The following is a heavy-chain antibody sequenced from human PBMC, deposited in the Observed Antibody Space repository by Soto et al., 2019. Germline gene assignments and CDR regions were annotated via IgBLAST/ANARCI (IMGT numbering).Heavy chain of an antibody. CDR1: GGSISSGGYY. CDR3: ARGPMYYDFWSGPDY. D-gene: IGHD3-3*01. Sequence: ASETLSLTCTVSGGSISSGGYYWSWIRQHLGKGLEWIGYIYYSGSTYYNPSLKSRVTISVDTSKNQFSLKLSSVTAADTAVYYCARGPMYYDFWSGPDYWGQGTLVTVSS. CDR2: IYYSGST. J-gene: IGHJ4*02. V-gene: IGHV4-31*03.